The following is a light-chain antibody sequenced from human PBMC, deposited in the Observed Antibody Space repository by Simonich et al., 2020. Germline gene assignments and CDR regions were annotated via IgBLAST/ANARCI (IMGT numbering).Light chain of an antibody. CDR3: KMYNNWPLT. Sequence: EIVMTQSPATLSVSPGERATLSCSASQSVSSNFAWYQQKPGQPPRHLIYGASTRATGIPARFSGSGSGTEFTLTISSLQSEDFAVYYCKMYNNWPLTFGGGTKVEIK. V-gene: IGKV3-15*01. J-gene: IGKJ4*01. CDR2: GAS. CDR1: QSVSSN.